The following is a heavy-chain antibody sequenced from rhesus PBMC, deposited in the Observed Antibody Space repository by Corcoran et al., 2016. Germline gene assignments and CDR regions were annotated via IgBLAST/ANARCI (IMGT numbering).Heavy chain of an antibody. V-gene: IGHV4S7*01. CDR3: ARDRAGTAFFDY. CDR2: IFGSIGST. J-gene: IGHJ4*01. Sequence: QDPGPDRFNPSAPRPPPCAVPVGPSTGGFAGTGTRQPPGRGGEGLEWIGHIFGSIGSTYYNPSLKSRVTISTDTSKNQFSLKLSSVTAADTAVYYCARDRAGTAFFDYWGQGVLVTVSS. CDR1: VGPSTGGFA. D-gene: IGHD1-14*01.